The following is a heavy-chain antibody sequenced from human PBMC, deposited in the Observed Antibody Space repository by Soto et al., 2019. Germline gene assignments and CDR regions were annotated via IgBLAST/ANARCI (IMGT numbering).Heavy chain of an antibody. D-gene: IGHD3-22*01. Sequence: GGSLRLSCAASGFTFSYYYMSWIRQSPGKGLEWVSYISSSSSYTNYADSVKGRFTISRDNAKNSLYLQMNSLRAEDTAVYYCARSWYYYDSSGYFDYWGQGTLVTVSS. CDR1: GFTFSYYY. J-gene: IGHJ4*02. V-gene: IGHV3-11*06. CDR3: ARSWYYYDSSGYFDY. CDR2: ISSSSSYT.